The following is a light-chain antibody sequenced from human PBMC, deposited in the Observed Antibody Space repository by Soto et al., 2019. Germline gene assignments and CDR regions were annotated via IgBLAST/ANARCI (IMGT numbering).Light chain of an antibody. J-gene: IGLJ2*01. CDR2: RND. Sequence: QSVLTQPPSASGTPGQRVAISCSGGSSNIGSNSVNWYQQLPGTAPKLLIFRNDQRPSGVPDRFSGSRSGTSASLAISGLQSEDEADYYCAAWNDSLNAHVLFGGGTKVTVL. V-gene: IGLV1-44*01. CDR3: AAWNDSLNAHVL. CDR1: SSNIGSNS.